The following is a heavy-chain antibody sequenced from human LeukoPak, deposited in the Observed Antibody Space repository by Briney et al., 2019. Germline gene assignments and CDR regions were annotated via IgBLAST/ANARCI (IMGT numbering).Heavy chain of an antibody. V-gene: IGHV3-23*01. CDR3: AKAFFPMAAAGNFDY. D-gene: IGHD6-13*01. Sequence: GGSLRRSCAASGFTFNSYAMSWVRQAPGKGLEWVSAISGSGGSTYYADSVKGRFTISRDNSKNTLYLQMNSLRAGDTAVYYCAKAFFPMAAAGNFDYWGQGTLVTVSS. CDR2: ISGSGGST. J-gene: IGHJ4*02. CDR1: GFTFNSYA.